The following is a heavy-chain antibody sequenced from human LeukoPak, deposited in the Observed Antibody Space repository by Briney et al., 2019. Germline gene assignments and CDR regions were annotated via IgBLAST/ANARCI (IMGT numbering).Heavy chain of an antibody. Sequence: GGSLRLSCAASGFTFSSSGMHWVRQAPGKGLEWVAVISYDGSNKYYADSVKGRFTISRDNSKNTLYLQMNSLRAEDTAVYYCAKDQCGGDCYYFDYWGQGTLVTVSS. J-gene: IGHJ4*02. CDR3: AKDQCGGDCYYFDY. V-gene: IGHV3-30*18. CDR2: ISYDGSNK. D-gene: IGHD2-21*02. CDR1: GFTFSSSG.